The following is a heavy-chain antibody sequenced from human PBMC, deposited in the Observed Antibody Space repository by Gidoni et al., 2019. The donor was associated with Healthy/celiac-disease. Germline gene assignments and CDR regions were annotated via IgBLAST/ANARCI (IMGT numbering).Heavy chain of an antibody. CDR3: AKDLQWGGQLGPFDY. V-gene: IGHV3-23*01. CDR1: GFTFSSYA. J-gene: IGHJ4*02. D-gene: IGHD6-6*01. CDR2: ISGSGGST. Sequence: VQLLESGGGLVHPGGSLRLSCAASGFTFSSYAMSWVRQAPGKGREWVSAISGSGGSTYYADSVKGRFTISRDNSKNTLYLQMNSLRAEDTAVYYCAKDLQWGGQLGPFDYWGQGTLVTVSS.